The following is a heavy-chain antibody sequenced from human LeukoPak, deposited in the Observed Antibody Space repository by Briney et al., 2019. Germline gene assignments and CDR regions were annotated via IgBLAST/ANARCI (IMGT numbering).Heavy chain of an antibody. J-gene: IGHJ4*02. CDR1: GGTFSSYA. Sequence: ASVKVSCKASGGTFSSYAMSWVRQAPGKGLEWVSGLSNSGDSRYYADSVQGRFTISRDNSKSTLYLQMSSLRAEDTAVYYCAKGTMIVVLGGYWGQGTLVTVSS. CDR3: AKGTMIVVLGGY. D-gene: IGHD3-22*01. CDR2: LSNSGDSR. V-gene: IGHV3-23*01.